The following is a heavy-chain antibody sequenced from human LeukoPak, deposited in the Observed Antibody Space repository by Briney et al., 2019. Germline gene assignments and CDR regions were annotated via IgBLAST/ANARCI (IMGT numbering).Heavy chain of an antibody. V-gene: IGHV3-23*01. D-gene: IGHD6-19*01. Sequence: PGGSLRLSCVASGFTFSNYAMSWVRQAPGKGLDWVSGITNNGGTTYCGDSVKGRFTISRDNSKNTLYLQMNSLRADDTAVYYCAKDRGSGWPWGQGTLVTVSS. CDR1: GFTFSNYA. CDR3: AKDRGSGWP. CDR2: ITNNGGTT. J-gene: IGHJ4*02.